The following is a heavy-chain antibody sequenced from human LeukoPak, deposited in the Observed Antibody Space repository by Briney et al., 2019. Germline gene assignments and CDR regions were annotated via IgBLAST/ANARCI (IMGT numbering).Heavy chain of an antibody. CDR2: IYDSGST. J-gene: IGHJ5*02. V-gene: IGHV4-59*01. D-gene: IGHD1-1*01. CDR3: ARGNPVATTGTKGGWSDP. Sequence: KASETLSLTCTVSGGSISSYYWSWIRQPAGKGLEWIGYIYDSGSTNYNPSLKSRVTISLDTSKNQFSLKLRSVTAADTALYYCARGNPVATTGTKGGWSDPWGQGTLVTVSS. CDR1: GGSISSYY.